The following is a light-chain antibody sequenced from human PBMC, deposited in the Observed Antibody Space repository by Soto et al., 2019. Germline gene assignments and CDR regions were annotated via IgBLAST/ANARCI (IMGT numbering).Light chain of an antibody. CDR2: GAS. Sequence: DIQMTQYPSAMSASLGDIVTITCRASQGISNSLAWFQQKPGKVPKRLIYGASTLQSGAPSRFSGSSSGAAFTLTISSLQPEDWATYYGLPYNSYPFTCGGGTKVDIK. V-gene: IGKV1-17*03. CDR1: QGISNS. J-gene: IGKJ4*01. CDR3: LPYNSYPFT.